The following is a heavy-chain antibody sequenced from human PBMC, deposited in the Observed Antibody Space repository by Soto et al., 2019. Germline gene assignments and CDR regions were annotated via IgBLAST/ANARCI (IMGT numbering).Heavy chain of an antibody. V-gene: IGHV1-46*03. D-gene: IGHD4-4*01. J-gene: IGHJ4*02. CDR2: INPSGGST. Sequence: GASVKVSCKASGYTFTSCYMHWVRQSPGQGLEWMGIINPSGGSTSYAQKFQGRVTMTRDTSTSTVYMELSSLRSEDTAVYYCAGTEIDMTTDHFDYWGEGTLVTVSS. CDR3: AGTEIDMTTDHFDY. CDR1: GYTFTSCY.